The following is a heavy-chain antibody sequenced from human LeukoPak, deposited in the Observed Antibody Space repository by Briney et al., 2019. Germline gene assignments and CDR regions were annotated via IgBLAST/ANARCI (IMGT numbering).Heavy chain of an antibody. CDR3: ARTYYYDSSGAWTFDI. CDR2: IYSGGST. J-gene: IGHJ3*02. Sequence: PGGSLRLSCAASGFTVSSNYMSWVRQAPGKGLEWFSVIYSGGSTYYADSVKGRFTISRDNPKNTMYLQMNSLRAEDTAVYYCARTYYYDSSGAWTFDIWGQGTMVTVSS. CDR1: GFTVSSNY. V-gene: IGHV3-53*01. D-gene: IGHD3-22*01.